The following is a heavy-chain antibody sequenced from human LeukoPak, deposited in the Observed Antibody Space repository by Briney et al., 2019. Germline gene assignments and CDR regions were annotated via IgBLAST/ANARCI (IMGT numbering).Heavy chain of an antibody. CDR1: GYTFTGYY. J-gene: IGHJ4*02. D-gene: IGHD6-19*01. CDR2: INPNSGGT. V-gene: IGHV1-2*02. CDR3: ARGGQWLAYLLFDY. Sequence: ASVKVSCKASGYTFTGYYMHWVRQAPGQGLEWMGWINPNSGGTNYAQKFQGRVTMTRDTSISTAYVGLSRLRSDDTAVYYCARGGQWLAYLLFDYWGQGTLVTVSS.